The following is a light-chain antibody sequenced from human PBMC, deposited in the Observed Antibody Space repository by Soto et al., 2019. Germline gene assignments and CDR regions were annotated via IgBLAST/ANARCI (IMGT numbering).Light chain of an antibody. CDR2: TSS. CDR3: LQDYAYPRT. Sequence: AIQMTQSPSSLSASVGDRVTITCRASQGIRNDLGWYQQRPGRAPRLLIYTSSKLQSGVPSRFRGSGSGTDFTLTISSLQAEDFATYYCLQDYAYPRTFGQGTKVE. V-gene: IGKV1-6*01. CDR1: QGIRND. J-gene: IGKJ1*01.